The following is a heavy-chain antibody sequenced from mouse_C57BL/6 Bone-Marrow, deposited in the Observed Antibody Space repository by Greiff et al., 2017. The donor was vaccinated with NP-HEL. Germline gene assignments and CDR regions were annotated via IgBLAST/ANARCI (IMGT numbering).Heavy chain of an antibody. Sequence: EVKLVEPGGGLVKPGGSLKLSCAASGFTFSSYAMSWVRQTPEKRLEWVATISDGGSYTYYPDNVKGRFTISRDNAKNNLYLQMSHLKSEDTAMYYCARDPPAYDVNWYFDVWGTGTTVTVSS. CDR3: ARDPPAYDVNWYFDV. V-gene: IGHV5-4*01. J-gene: IGHJ1*03. CDR1: GFTFSSYA. CDR2: ISDGGSYT. D-gene: IGHD2-12*01.